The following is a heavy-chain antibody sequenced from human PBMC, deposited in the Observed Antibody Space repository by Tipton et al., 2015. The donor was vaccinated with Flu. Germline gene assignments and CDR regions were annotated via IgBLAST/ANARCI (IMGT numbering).Heavy chain of an antibody. CDR2: IKGDGSET. D-gene: IGHD6-19*01. CDR1: GFTFSTSW. V-gene: IGHV3-7*03. J-gene: IGHJ4*02. CDR3: AKVIPELVAGLDY. Sequence: SLRLSCATSGFTFSTSWMSWVRQAPGKGLEWVANIKGDGSETHFGDSVKGRFTISRDNAKNSLFLQLDRLRAEDTAIYYCAKVIPELVAGLDYWGQGTLVTVSS.